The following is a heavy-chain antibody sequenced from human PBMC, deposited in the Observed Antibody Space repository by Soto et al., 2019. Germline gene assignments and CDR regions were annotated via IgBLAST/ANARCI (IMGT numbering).Heavy chain of an antibody. CDR3: ARLLGSGNYLGIFDAFDI. V-gene: IGHV4-31*03. D-gene: IGHD1-26*01. CDR1: GGSITTVGNY. CDR2: ISYSGST. J-gene: IGHJ3*02. Sequence: SETLSLTCTVSGGSITTVGNYWSWIRQFPGKGLEWIGHISYSGSTNSNPSLRSRLSMSVDTSKNQFSLELSSVTAADTAVYYCARLLGSGNYLGIFDAFDIWGQGTVVTVSS.